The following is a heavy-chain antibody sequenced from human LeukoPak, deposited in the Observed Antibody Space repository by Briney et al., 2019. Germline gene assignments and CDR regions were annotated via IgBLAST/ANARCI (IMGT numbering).Heavy chain of an antibody. D-gene: IGHD6-13*01. V-gene: IGHV4-39*01. CDR1: GGSISSSSYY. CDR3: ARAGYSSSWYRVAFDI. CDR2: IYYSGST. J-gene: IGHJ3*02. Sequence: SETLSLTCTVSGGSISSSSYYWGWIRQPPGKGLEWIGSIYYSGSTYYNPSLKSRVTISVDTSKNQFSLKLSSVTAADTAVYYCARAGYSSSWYRVAFDIWGQGTMVTVSS.